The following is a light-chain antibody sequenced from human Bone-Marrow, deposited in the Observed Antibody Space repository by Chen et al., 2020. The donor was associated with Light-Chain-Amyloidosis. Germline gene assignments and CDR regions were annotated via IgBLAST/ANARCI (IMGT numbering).Light chain of an antibody. Sequence: SYALTQPPSVSVSPGQTARITCSGDDLPTKYAYWYQQKPGQAPVLVIHIATERPPGFPERFSVSGSGTTATLTITGVQAEDEADAHYLSADSTGTYEVIFGGGTKLTVL. CDR1: DLPTKY. CDR3: LSADSTGTYEVI. CDR2: IAT. V-gene: IGLV3-25*03. J-gene: IGLJ2*01.